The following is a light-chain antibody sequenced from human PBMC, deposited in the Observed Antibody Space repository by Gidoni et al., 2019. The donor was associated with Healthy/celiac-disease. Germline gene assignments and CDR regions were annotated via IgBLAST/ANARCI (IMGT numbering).Light chain of an antibody. J-gene: IGLJ2*01. Sequence: QSVLTQPPSVSGAPGQRVTISCTGSSSNLGAGYDVHWDQQLPGTAPKLLIYGNSNRPSGVPDRFSGSKSGTSASLAITGLQAEDEADYYCQSYDSSLSVHVVFGGGTKLTVL. V-gene: IGLV1-40*01. CDR2: GNS. CDR3: QSYDSSLSVHVV. CDR1: SSNLGAGYD.